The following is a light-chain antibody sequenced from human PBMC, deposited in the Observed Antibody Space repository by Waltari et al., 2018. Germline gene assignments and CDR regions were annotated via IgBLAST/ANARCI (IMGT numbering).Light chain of an antibody. CDR1: QSSGKY. Sequence: EIVLTQSPGTLSLSPGERATLSCRASQSSGKYLVWYQQKPGQAPRLLIYAASIRATCVPDRFSGIASGTDFSLTISRLEPEDFAVYYCQNHERLPATFGQGTKVEIK. V-gene: IGKV3-20*01. J-gene: IGKJ1*01. CDR2: AAS. CDR3: QNHERLPAT.